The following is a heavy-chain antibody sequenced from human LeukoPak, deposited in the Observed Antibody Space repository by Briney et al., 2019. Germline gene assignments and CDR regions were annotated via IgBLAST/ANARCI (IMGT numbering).Heavy chain of an antibody. J-gene: IGHJ4*02. V-gene: IGHV3-7*01. CDR1: GFSLSGYW. Sequence: GDSLSLSRAVSGFSLSGYWLSWVGPAAGKGLAWVARLHAAGIEKYYVASLKGRFTISIDIEKNYLYVQMNSLRVEDTAVYYCARGGYSFDYLGQGTLVTVSS. CDR3: ARGGYSFDY. CDR2: LHAAGIEK. D-gene: IGHD5-12*01.